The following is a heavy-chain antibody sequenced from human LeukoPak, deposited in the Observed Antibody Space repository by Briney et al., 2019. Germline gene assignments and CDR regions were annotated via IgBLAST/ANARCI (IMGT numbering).Heavy chain of an antibody. V-gene: IGHV3-74*01. J-gene: IGHJ4*02. Sequence: GGSLRLSCAAFGFTFSSYWMHWVRQVPGKGLVWVSCITSDGSSTTYADSVKGRFTISRDNAKNTLYLEMNSLRAEDTAVYYCARRESDWGQGTLVTVSS. CDR1: GFTFSSYW. D-gene: IGHD3-10*01. CDR2: ITSDGSST. CDR3: ARRESD.